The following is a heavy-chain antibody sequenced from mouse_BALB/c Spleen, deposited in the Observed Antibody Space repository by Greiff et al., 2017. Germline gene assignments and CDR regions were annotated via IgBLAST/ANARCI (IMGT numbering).Heavy chain of an antibody. Sequence: VQLKESGGGLVKPGGSLKLSCAASGFTFSSYAMSWVRQSPEKRLEWVAEISSGGSYTYYPDTVTGRFTISRDNAKNTLYLEMSSLRSEDTAMYYCARSLLRLQNYYAMDYWGQGTSVTVSS. CDR1: GFTFSSYA. J-gene: IGHJ4*01. D-gene: IGHD1-2*01. CDR3: ARSLLRLQNYYAMDY. V-gene: IGHV5-9-4*01. CDR2: ISSGGSYT.